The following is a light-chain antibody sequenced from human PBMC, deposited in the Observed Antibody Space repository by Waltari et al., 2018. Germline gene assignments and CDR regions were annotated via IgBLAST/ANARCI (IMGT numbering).Light chain of an antibody. CDR1: QSLLHSDGKTY. CDR2: AVS. J-gene: IGKJ2*01. CDR3: MQAIHVPYT. Sequence: DIVMPQTPLSLSVTPGQPASISCKSSQSLLHSDGKTYLYWYLHKTGQSPQLLIQAVSSRFSGVPVRFSGRGSGTDFALKISRVKADYVEVYYCMQAIHVPYTFGQGTKLEIK. V-gene: IGKV2-29*02.